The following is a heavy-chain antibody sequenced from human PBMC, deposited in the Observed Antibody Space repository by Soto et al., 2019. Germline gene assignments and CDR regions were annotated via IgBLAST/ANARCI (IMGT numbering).Heavy chain of an antibody. Sequence: SETLSLTCTVSGGSISSSSYYWGWIRQPPGKGLEWIGSIYYSGSTYYNPSLKSRVTISVDTSKNQFSLKLSSVTAADTAVYYCARDSPPPVGAIDYWGQGTLVTVSS. V-gene: IGHV4-39*07. CDR2: IYYSGST. J-gene: IGHJ4*02. CDR3: ARDSPPPVGAIDY. CDR1: GGSISSSSYY. D-gene: IGHD1-26*01.